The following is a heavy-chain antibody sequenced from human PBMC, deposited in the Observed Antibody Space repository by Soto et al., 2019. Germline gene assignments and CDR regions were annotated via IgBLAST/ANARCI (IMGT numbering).Heavy chain of an antibody. D-gene: IGHD7-27*01. CDR3: ARETGDRSAWYFDL. CDR2: IYYSGST. V-gene: IGHV4-31*03. J-gene: IGHJ2*01. Sequence: QVQLQESGPGLVKPSQTLSLTCTVSGGSISSGGYYWSWIRQHPGKGLEWIGYIYYSGSTYYNPSLKSRVTISVDTSKKQFSLKLSSVTAADTAVYYCARETGDRSAWYFDLWGRGTLVTVSS. CDR1: GGSISSGGYY.